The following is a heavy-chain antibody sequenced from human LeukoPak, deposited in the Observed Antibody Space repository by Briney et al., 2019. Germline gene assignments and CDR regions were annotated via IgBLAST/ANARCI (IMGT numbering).Heavy chain of an antibody. CDR2: IKQDGSEI. D-gene: IGHD1-26*01. V-gene: IGHV3-7*01. CDR1: GFTFGGYW. Sequence: TGGSLRLSCAASGFTFGGYWMSWVRQAPGKGPEWVANIKQDGSEIYYVDSVKGRFTISRDNAKNSLFLQMNSLRAEDTAVYYCARDKAVGPTLLDYWGQGTLVTVSS. J-gene: IGHJ4*02. CDR3: ARDKAVGPTLLDY.